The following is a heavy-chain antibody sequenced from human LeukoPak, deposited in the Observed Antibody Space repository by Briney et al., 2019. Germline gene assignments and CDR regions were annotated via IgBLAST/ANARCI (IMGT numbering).Heavy chain of an antibody. J-gene: IGHJ4*02. CDR3: ARASGPLSF. D-gene: IGHD2-15*01. V-gene: IGHV3-30-3*01. Sequence: PGGSLRLSCAASGSTFSSYAMHWVRQAPGKGLEWVAVISYDGSNKYYADSVKGRFTISRDNSKNTLYLQMNSLRAEDTAVYYCARASGPLSFWGQGTLVTVSS. CDR1: GSTFSSYA. CDR2: ISYDGSNK.